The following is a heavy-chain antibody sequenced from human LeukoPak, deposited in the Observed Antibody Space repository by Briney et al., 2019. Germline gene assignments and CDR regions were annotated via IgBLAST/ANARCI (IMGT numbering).Heavy chain of an antibody. D-gene: IGHD3-22*01. Sequence: GASVKVSCKASGYTFTSYGISWVLQAPGQGLEWMGWISAYNGNTNYAQKLQGRVTMTTDTSTSTAYMELRSLRSDDTAVYYCARDTPSSDHSSGPFPIDYWGQGTLVTVSS. V-gene: IGHV1-18*01. CDR3: ARDTPSSDHSSGPFPIDY. CDR2: ISAYNGNT. CDR1: GYTFTSYG. J-gene: IGHJ4*02.